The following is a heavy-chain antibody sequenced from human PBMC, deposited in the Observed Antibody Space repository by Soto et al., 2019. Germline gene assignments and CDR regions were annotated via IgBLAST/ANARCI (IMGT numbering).Heavy chain of an antibody. J-gene: IGHJ4*02. CDR2: IYYSGST. CDR1: GGSISSYY. V-gene: IGHV4-59*01. D-gene: IGHD3-10*01. CDR3: ASMLWFGELGYFDY. Sequence: QVQLQESGPGLVKPSETLSLTCTVSGGSISSYYWSWIRQPPGKGLEWIGYIYYSGSTNYNPSLKSRVTISVDTSKNQFSLKLSSVTAADTAVYYCASMLWFGELGYFDYWGQGTLVTVSS.